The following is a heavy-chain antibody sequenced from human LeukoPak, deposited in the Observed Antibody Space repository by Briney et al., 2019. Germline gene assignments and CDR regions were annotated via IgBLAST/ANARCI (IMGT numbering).Heavy chain of an antibody. CDR3: ARAKPKNMVRGLIMRRESRYYFDY. V-gene: IGHV3-23*01. Sequence: GGSLRLSCAASGFTFSSYGMSWVRQAPGKGLEWVSAISGSGGSTYYADSVKGRFTISRDNSKNTLYLQMNSLRAEDTAVYYCARAKPKNMVRGLIMRRESRYYFDYWGQGTLVTVSS. CDR1: GFTFSSYG. D-gene: IGHD3-10*01. J-gene: IGHJ4*02. CDR2: ISGSGGST.